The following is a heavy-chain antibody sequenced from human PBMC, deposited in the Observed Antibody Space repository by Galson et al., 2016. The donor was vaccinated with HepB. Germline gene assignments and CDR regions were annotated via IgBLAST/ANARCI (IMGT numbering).Heavy chain of an antibody. CDR2: MWYDGSKK. J-gene: IGHJ6*02. V-gene: IGHV3-33*01. CDR3: ARDHAVGATWGYFYHYGMDV. D-gene: IGHD1-26*01. Sequence: SLRLSCAASGFDFRSHAMNWVRQAPGKGLEWVAFMWYDGSKKNYADSVKGRFTISRDNSKNKLYLQMNSLRAEDTAVYYCARDHAVGATWGYFYHYGMDVWGQGTTVTVSS. CDR1: GFDFRSHA.